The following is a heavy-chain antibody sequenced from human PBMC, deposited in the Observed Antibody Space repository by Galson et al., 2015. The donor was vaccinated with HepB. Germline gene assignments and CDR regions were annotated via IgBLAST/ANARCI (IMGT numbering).Heavy chain of an antibody. CDR1: GYSLTNYW. Sequence: QSGAEVKKPGESLRISCKGSGYSLTNYWISWVRQMPGKGLEWMGRVDPSDSYSDYSPSFQGHVSISVDKPISTAYLQWSSLKASDTAIYYCARLRGHDAYIGVYGMDVWGLGTTVTVSS. J-gene: IGHJ6*02. V-gene: IGHV5-10-1*01. D-gene: IGHD5-24*01. CDR2: VDPSDSYS. CDR3: ARLRGHDAYIGVYGMDV.